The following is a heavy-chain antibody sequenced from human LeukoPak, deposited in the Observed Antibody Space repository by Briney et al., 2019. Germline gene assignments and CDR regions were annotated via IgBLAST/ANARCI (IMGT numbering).Heavy chain of an antibody. CDR3: ARRSSGYFSNFDY. CDR1: GGSISSGGYS. D-gene: IGHD3-22*01. Sequence: SQTLSLTCAVSGGSISSGGYSWSWIRQPPGKGLEWIGYIYYSGSTYYNPSLKSRVTISVDTSKNQFSLKLSSVTAADTAVYYCARRSSGYFSNFDYWGQGTLVTVSS. V-gene: IGHV4-30-4*07. CDR2: IYYSGST. J-gene: IGHJ4*02.